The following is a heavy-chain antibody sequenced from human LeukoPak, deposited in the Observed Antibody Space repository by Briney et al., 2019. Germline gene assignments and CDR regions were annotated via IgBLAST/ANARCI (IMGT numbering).Heavy chain of an antibody. Sequence: GGSLRLSCAASGFTFSSYSMNWVRQAPGKGLEWVSSISSSSYIYYADSVKGRFTISRDNAKNSLYLQMNSLRAEDTAVYYCARLTLPRLGFDYWGQGTLVTVSS. D-gene: IGHD3-10*01. V-gene: IGHV3-21*01. J-gene: IGHJ4*02. CDR1: GFTFSSYS. CDR2: ISSSSYI. CDR3: ARLTLPRLGFDY.